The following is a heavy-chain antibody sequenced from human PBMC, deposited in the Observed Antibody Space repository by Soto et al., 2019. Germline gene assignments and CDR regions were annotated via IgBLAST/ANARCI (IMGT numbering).Heavy chain of an antibody. CDR2: INHSGST. Sequence: PSETLSLTCAVYGGSFSGYYWSWIRQPPGKGLEWIGEINHSGSTNYNPSLKSRVTISVDTSKNQFSLKLSSVTAADTAVYYCATSDVLRFLEWLQKAPHLAYWGHGTLVTVSS. CDR3: ATSDVLRFLEWLQKAPHLAY. V-gene: IGHV4-34*01. D-gene: IGHD3-3*01. J-gene: IGHJ4*01. CDR1: GGSFSGYY.